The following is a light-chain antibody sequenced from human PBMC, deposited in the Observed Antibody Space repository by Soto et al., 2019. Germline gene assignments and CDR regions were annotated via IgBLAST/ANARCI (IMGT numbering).Light chain of an antibody. Sequence: SYELTQPPSVSVAPGKTARITCGGNNIGSKSVHWYQQKPGQAPVLVIYYDSDRPSGIPERFSGSNSGNTATLTISRVEAGDEADYYCQVWDSSSDLVFGGGNRLTFL. V-gene: IGLV3-21*04. CDR3: QVWDSSSDLV. J-gene: IGLJ2*01. CDR1: NIGSKS. CDR2: YDS.